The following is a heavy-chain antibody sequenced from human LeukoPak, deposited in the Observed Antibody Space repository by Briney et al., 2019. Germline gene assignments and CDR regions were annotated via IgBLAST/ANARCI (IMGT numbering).Heavy chain of an antibody. Sequence: SETLSLTCTVSGGSISSGDYYWSWIRQPPGKGLEWIGYIYYSGSTYYNPSLKGRVTISVDTSKNQFSLKLSSVTAADTAVYYCARVVVGGYSYGPLDYWGQGTLVTVSS. V-gene: IGHV4-30-4*01. CDR2: IYYSGST. CDR3: ARVVVGGYSYGPLDY. D-gene: IGHD5-18*01. CDR1: GGSISSGDYY. J-gene: IGHJ4*02.